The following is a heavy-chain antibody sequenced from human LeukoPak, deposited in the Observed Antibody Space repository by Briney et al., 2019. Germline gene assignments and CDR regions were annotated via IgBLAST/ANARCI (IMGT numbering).Heavy chain of an antibody. CDR2: INHSGST. CDR1: GGSFSGYY. Sequence: PSETLSLTCAVYGGSFSGYYWSWIRQPPGKGLEWIGEINHSGSTNYNPSLKSRVTISVDTSKNQFSLKLSSVTAADTAVYYCARGRCSSTSCHQEFDPWGQGTLVTVSS. V-gene: IGHV4-34*01. D-gene: IGHD2-2*01. CDR3: ARGRCSSTSCHQEFDP. J-gene: IGHJ5*02.